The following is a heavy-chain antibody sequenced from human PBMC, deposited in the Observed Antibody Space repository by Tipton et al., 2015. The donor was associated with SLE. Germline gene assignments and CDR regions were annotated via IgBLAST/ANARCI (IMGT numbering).Heavy chain of an antibody. V-gene: IGHV3-23*01. CDR2: ISGSGGST. D-gene: IGHD6-6*01. CDR3: AKDTAYSSSIDY. J-gene: IGHJ4*02. Sequence: SLRLSCAASGFTFSSYAMSWVRQAPGKGLEWVSAISGSGGSTYYADSVKGRFTISRDNSKNTLYLQMNSLRAEDTVVYYCAKDTAYSSSIDYWGQGTLVTVSS. CDR1: GFTFSSYA.